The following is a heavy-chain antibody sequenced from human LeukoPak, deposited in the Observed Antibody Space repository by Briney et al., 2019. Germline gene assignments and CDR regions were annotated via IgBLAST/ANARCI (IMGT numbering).Heavy chain of an antibody. CDR2: IYSGGNT. D-gene: IGHD3-22*01. J-gene: IGHJ4*02. CDR1: GDSISSGTYY. CDR3: AREGSIYYYDSSGYLGY. Sequence: SQTLSLTCTVSGDSISSGTYYWSWIRQPAGKGLEWIGRIYSGGNTNYNPSLKSRVTKSVDTSKNQFSLKLSSVTAADTAVYYCAREGSIYYYDSSGYLGYWGQGTLVTVSS. V-gene: IGHV4-61*02.